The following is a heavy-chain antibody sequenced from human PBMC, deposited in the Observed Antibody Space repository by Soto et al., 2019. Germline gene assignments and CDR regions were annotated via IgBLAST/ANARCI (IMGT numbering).Heavy chain of an antibody. V-gene: IGHV1-18*01. J-gene: IGHJ4*02. CDR1: GYTFTSYG. D-gene: IGHD2-15*01. CDR3: AREDACSGGSCYFDY. Sequence: QVQLVQSGAEVKKPGASVKVSCKASGYTFTSYGISWVRQAPGQGLEWMGWISAYNGNTNYAQKLQGRVTMTTDTSXXTGYMELRSLRADDTAVYYCAREDACSGGSCYFDYWGQGTLVTVSS. CDR2: ISAYNGNT.